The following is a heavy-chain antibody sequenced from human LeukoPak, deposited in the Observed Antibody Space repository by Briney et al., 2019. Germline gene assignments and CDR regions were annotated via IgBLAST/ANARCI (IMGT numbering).Heavy chain of an antibody. CDR1: GFTFSSYG. D-gene: IGHD2-2*01. V-gene: IGHV3-30*02. CDR2: KRYDGSNK. CDR3: AKEGEADIVVVPAALGY. J-gene: IGHJ4*02. Sequence: GGSLRLSCAASGFTFSSYGMHWVRQAPGKGLEWVAFKRYDGSNKYYADSVKGRFTISRDNSKNTLYLQMNSLRAEDTAVYYCAKEGEADIVVVPAALGYWGQGTLVTVSS.